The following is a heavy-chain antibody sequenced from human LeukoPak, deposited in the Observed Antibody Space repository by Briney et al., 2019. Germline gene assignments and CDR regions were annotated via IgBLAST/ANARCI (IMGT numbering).Heavy chain of an antibody. J-gene: IGHJ4*02. CDR2: ISSSGSTI. V-gene: IGHV3-48*03. D-gene: IGHD4-23*01. CDR3: AREPPTTVVTLDY. Sequence: GGSLRLSCAASGVTFSSYEMNWVRQAPGKGLEWVSYISSSGSTIYYADSVKGRFSISRDNAKNSLYLQMNSLRADDTAVYYCAREPPTTVVTLDYWGQGTLVTVSS. CDR1: GVTFSSYE.